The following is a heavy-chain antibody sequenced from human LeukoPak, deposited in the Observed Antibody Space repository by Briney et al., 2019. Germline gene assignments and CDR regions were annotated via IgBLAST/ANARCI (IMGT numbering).Heavy chain of an antibody. CDR1: GGTFSSYT. J-gene: IGHJ5*02. V-gene: IGHV1-69*02. CDR2: IIPILGIA. Sequence: ASVKVSCKASGGTFSSYTISWVRQAPGQGLEWMGRIIPILGIANYAQKFQGRVTITADKSASTAYMELSSLRSEDTAVYYCASPRIQLGFDPWGQGTLVTVSS. D-gene: IGHD5-18*01. CDR3: ASPRIQLGFDP.